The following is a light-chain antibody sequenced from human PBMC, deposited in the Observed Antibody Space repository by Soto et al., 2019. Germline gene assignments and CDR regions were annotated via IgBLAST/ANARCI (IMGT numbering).Light chain of an antibody. CDR3: YSCSRSSTLHV. CDR2: DVN. CDR1: SSDVGNYDY. V-gene: IGLV2-14*03. J-gene: IGLJ1*01. Sequence: QSALTQPASVSGSPGQSITISCTGTSSDVGNYDYVSWYQHHPGKAPILMIYDVNNRPSGVSNRFSGSKSGNTASLTISGLQAEDEADYYCYSCSRSSTLHVFGTGTKLTVL.